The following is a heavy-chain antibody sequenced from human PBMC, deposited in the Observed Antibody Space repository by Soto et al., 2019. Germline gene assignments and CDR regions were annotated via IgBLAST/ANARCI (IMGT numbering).Heavy chain of an antibody. CDR2: ISSSGTYT. D-gene: IGHD6-13*01. V-gene: IGHV3-11*05. CDR3: ARDRRGIAAAGSHFDY. CDR1: GFTFSDYY. Sequence: QVQLVESGGGLVKPGGSLRLSCAASGFTFSDYYMSWIRQAPGKGLEWVSYISSSGTYTNYADSMKGRFTISRDNAKNSLYLQVNSLRAEDTAVYYCARDRRGIAAAGSHFDYWGQGTLVTVSS. J-gene: IGHJ4*02.